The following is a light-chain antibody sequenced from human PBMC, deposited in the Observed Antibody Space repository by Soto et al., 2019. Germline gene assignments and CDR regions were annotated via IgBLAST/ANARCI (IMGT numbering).Light chain of an antibody. J-gene: IGLJ2*01. CDR1: STDVGDFNY. Sequence: QSALTQPASVSGSPGRSVTISCTGTSTDVGDFNYVSWYQHLPGRAPKLIIYDVTNRPSGISYRFSASKSGRTASLTLSGPPAEDEADYYCSSYSSSTTHVVFGGGTKLTVL. CDR2: DVT. V-gene: IGLV2-14*03. CDR3: SSYSSSTTHVV.